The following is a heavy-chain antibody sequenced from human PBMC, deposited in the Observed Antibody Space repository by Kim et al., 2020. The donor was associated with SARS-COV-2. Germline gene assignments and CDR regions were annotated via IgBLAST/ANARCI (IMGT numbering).Heavy chain of an antibody. D-gene: IGHD3-16*01. CDR2: ITNNAAIT. V-gene: IGHV3-23*01. Sequence: GGSLRLSCAASGFTFSSYGMSWVRQAPGKGLEWVSGITNNAAITYYADSVKGRFTISRDSSKNTLYLQMNSLRAEDTAVYYCAKNTGSGWGGSDYWGQGTPVTVSS. CDR1: GFTFSSYG. J-gene: IGHJ4*02. CDR3: AKNTGSGWGGSDY.